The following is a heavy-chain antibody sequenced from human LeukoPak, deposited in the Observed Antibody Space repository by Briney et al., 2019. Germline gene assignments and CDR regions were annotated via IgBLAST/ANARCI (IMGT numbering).Heavy chain of an antibody. V-gene: IGHV3-23*01. CDR3: AKDPYNVAVANTNGWFDP. Sequence: PGGSLRLSCAASGFTFSSYAMRWVRRAPGKGLEWVTSISGSGGSTYYAQSVKGRFSISRDNSKNTLNLQMDSLRADDTALYFCAKDPYNVAVANTNGWFDPWGQGTLVTVSS. CDR2: ISGSGGST. J-gene: IGHJ5*02. CDR1: GFTFSSYA. D-gene: IGHD2-15*01.